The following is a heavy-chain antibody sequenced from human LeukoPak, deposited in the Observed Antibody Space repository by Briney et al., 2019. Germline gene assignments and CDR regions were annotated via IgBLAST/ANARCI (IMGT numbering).Heavy chain of an antibody. Sequence: PSETLSLTCSVSGYSFSSAYYWGWIRQSPGKGLEWIGSISHSGSTYYNPSLRSRVTISVDTSKNQFSLRLTSVTAADTAVYYCARDGHYVAVWFDPWGQGPLVTVSS. CDR2: ISHSGST. CDR3: ARDGHYVAVWFDP. D-gene: IGHD4-17*01. CDR1: GYSFSSAYY. V-gene: IGHV4-38-2*02. J-gene: IGHJ5*02.